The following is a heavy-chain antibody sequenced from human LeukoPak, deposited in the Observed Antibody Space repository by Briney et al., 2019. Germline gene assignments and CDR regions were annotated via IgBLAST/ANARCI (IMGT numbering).Heavy chain of an antibody. CDR2: ISYDGSNK. J-gene: IGHJ6*02. Sequence: PGRSLRLSCAASGFTFSSYAMHWVRQAPGKGLEWVAVISYDGSNKYYADSVKGRFTISRDNSKNTLYLQMNSVRAEDTAVYYCARDYNYDSSGYHYYYYGMDVWGQGTTVTVSS. CDR1: GFTFSSYA. D-gene: IGHD3-22*01. CDR3: ARDYNYDSSGYHYYYYGMDV. V-gene: IGHV3-30*04.